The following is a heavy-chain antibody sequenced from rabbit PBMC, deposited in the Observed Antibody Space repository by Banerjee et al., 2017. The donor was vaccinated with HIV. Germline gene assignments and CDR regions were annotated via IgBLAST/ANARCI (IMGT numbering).Heavy chain of an antibody. Sequence: QEQLEESGGDLVKPEGSLTLTCTASGLDFSSSYYMCWVRQAPGKGLEWIACIYTGSIGSTNYASWAKGRFTISKTSSTTVTLQMTSLTGADTATYFCARDLAGVIGWNFNLWGQGTLVTVS. CDR1: GLDFSSSYY. V-gene: IGHV1S45*01. CDR3: ARDLAGVIGWNFNL. J-gene: IGHJ4*01. D-gene: IGHD4-1*01. CDR2: IYTGSIGST.